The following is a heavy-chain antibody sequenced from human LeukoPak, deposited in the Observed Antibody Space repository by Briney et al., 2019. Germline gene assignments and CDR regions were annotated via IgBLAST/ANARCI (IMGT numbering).Heavy chain of an antibody. CDR1: GFIFSGSW. CDR2: INQDGSGK. V-gene: IGHV3-7*05. J-gene: IGHJ4*02. CDR3: PLGYKYGHLFDY. D-gene: IGHD5-18*01. Sequence: GGSLRLSCAASGFIFSGSWMSWVRRAPGIGLEWVANINQDGSGKHYVDSVKGRFTISRDNAYNSLYLQMNSLRAEDTAVYYCPLGYKYGHLFDYWGQGTLVTVSS.